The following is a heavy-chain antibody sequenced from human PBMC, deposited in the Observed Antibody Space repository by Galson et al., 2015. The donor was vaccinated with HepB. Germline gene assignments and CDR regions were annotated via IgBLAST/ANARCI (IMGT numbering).Heavy chain of an antibody. V-gene: IGHV3-23*01. CDR2: ISVSGVGI. D-gene: IGHD3/OR15-3a*01. J-gene: IGHJ4*02. CDR1: GFTFSSYS. Sequence: SLRLSCAASGFTFSSYSMSWVRQAPGKGLEWVSTISVSGVGIYYADSVRGRFTLSRDNSKNTLFLQMNSLRAEDTAVYYCAKYMGFGRTNFDYWGQGTLVTVSS. CDR3: AKYMGFGRTNFDY.